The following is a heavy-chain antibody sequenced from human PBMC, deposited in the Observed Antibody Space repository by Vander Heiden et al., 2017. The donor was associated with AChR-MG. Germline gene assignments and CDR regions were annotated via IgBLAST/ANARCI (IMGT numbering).Heavy chain of an antibody. D-gene: IGHD2-15*01. Sequence: QVQLQESGPGLVKPSQTLSLTCTVSGGSISSGGYYWSWIRQHPGKGREWIGYIYYSGSTYYNPSLKSRVAISLDTSKNQFSLKLSSVTAADTAVYYCARARVNTVVTELDYWGQGTLVTVSS. CDR1: GGSISSGGYY. CDR2: IYYSGST. V-gene: IGHV4-31*03. CDR3: ARARVNTVVTELDY. J-gene: IGHJ4*02.